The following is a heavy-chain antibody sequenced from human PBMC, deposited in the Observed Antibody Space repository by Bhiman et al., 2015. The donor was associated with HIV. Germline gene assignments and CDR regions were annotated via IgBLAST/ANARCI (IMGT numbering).Heavy chain of an antibody. CDR2: ISRSGNTI. D-gene: IGHD3-16*01. V-gene: IGHV3-48*03. CDR3: ARSKYDGPGTFDY. Sequence: EVQLVESGGGLAQPGGSLRLSCTASGFTFPNDMNWVRQAPGKGLEWVSYISRSGNTIYYADSLKGRFTVSRDNARTSLELQMNSLRVEDTAVYYCARSKYDGPGTFDYWGQGTVVTVSS. J-gene: IGHJ4*02. CDR1: GFTFPND.